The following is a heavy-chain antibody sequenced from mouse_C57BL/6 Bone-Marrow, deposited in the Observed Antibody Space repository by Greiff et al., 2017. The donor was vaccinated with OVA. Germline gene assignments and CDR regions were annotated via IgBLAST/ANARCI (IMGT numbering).Heavy chain of an antibody. CDR3: ARLRDSSGYPSYAMDY. CDR2: LSSGGSYT. Sequence: EVQGVESGGDLVKPGGSLKLSCAASGFTFSSYGMSWVRQTPDKRLEWVATLSSGGSYTYYPDSVKGRFTISRDNAKNTLYLQMSSLKSEDTAMYYCARLRDSSGYPSYAMDYWGQGTSVTVSS. D-gene: IGHD3-2*02. J-gene: IGHJ4*01. CDR1: GFTFSSYG. V-gene: IGHV5-6*01.